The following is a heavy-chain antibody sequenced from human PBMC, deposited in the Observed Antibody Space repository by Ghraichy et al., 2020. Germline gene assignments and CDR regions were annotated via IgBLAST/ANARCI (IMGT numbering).Heavy chain of an antibody. Sequence: SQTLSLTCTVSGGSISSYYWSWIRQPPGKGLEWIGYIYYSGSTNYNPSLKSRVTISVDTSKNQFSLKLSSVTAADTAVYYCARGSIAAPTPSPFDYWGQGTLVTVSS. CDR1: GGSISSYY. CDR2: IYYSGST. V-gene: IGHV4-59*01. J-gene: IGHJ4*02. D-gene: IGHD6-6*01. CDR3: ARGSIAAPTPSPFDY.